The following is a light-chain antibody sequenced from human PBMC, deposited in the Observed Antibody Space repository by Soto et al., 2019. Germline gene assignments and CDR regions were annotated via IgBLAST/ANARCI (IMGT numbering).Light chain of an antibody. CDR3: QQYNSYSWT. J-gene: IGKJ1*01. V-gene: IGKV1-5*01. CDR2: DAS. Sequence: DIVVTQSPATLSATVGDRITVTCRASQSISSWLAWYQQKPGKAPKLLIYDASTLESGVPSRFTGRGSGTEFTLSISSLQPEDFASYYCQQYNSYSWTFGQGTKVDIK. CDR1: QSISSW.